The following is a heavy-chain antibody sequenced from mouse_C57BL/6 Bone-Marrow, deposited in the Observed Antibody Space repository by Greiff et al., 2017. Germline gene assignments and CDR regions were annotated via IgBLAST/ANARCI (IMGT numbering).Heavy chain of an antibody. Sequence: DVKLVESGGGLVKPGGSLKLSCAASGFTFSSYAMSWVRQTPEKRLEWVATISAGGSYTYYPDNVKGRFTISRDNAKNNLYLQMSHLNSEDIAMYYCARDRDYDGYYVHHWYFDVWGTGTTVTVSS. CDR1: GFTFSSYA. V-gene: IGHV5-4*01. D-gene: IGHD2-3*01. J-gene: IGHJ1*03. CDR3: ARDRDYDGYYVHHWYFDV. CDR2: ISAGGSYT.